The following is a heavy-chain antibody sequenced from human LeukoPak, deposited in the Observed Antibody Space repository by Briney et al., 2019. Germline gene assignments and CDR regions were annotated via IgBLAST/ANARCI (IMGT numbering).Heavy chain of an antibody. J-gene: IGHJ4*02. V-gene: IGHV3-48*03. D-gene: IGHD5-24*01. Sequence: PGGSLRLSCAASGFTFSRYEMNWVRQAPGKGLEWRSSISFLYTIFYADPVKGRFTISRDNAKNSLYLQMDSLRAKDTAFYYCARDDPGPSVEMPTKPLDYWGQGTLVTVSS. CDR1: GFTFSRYE. CDR3: ARDDPGPSVEMPTKPLDY. CDR2: ISFLYTI.